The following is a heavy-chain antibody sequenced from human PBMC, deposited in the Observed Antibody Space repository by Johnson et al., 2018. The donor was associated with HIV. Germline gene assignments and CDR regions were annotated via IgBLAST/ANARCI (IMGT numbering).Heavy chain of an antibody. CDR3: ARERPAYSSSSSHAFDI. CDR1: GFTFSSYG. J-gene: IGHJ3*02. CDR2: IYSGGNT. Sequence: QVQLVESGGGVVQPGRSLRLSCAASGFTFSSYGMHWVRQAPGKGLEWVAVIYSGGNTYYADSVKGRFSISRDNSKNTLYLQMNSLRAEDMAVYYCARERPAYSSSSSHAFDIWGQGTMVTVSS. D-gene: IGHD6-6*01. V-gene: IGHV3-NL1*01.